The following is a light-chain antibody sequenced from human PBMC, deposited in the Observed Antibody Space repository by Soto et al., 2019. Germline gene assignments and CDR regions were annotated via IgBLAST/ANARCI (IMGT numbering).Light chain of an antibody. CDR2: DAF. Sequence: DIQMTQSPSSLSASIGDRVTITCRASQSITTYLTWYQQKPGKAPNLLIHDAFSMQSAVPSRFSGSGSGTDFTLTISSLPPEDFATYYCQQSYSTPYTFGQGTKLEI. CDR3: QQSYSTPYT. V-gene: IGKV1-39*01. CDR1: QSITTY. J-gene: IGKJ2*01.